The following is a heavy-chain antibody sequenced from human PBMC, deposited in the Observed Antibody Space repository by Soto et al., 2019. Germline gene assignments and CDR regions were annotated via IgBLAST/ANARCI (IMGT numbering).Heavy chain of an antibody. V-gene: IGHV4-59*01. CDR1: GGSISSYY. D-gene: IGHD3-22*01. J-gene: IGHJ4*02. CDR2: IYYSGST. Sequence: QVQLQESGPGLVKPSETLSLTCTVSGGSISSYYWSWIRQPPGKGLEWIGYIYYSGSTNYNPSLKSRVTISVDTSKNQFSLKLSSVTAADTAVYYCARGGPYYYDSSGYYGYWGQGTLVTVSS. CDR3: ARGGPYYYDSSGYYGY.